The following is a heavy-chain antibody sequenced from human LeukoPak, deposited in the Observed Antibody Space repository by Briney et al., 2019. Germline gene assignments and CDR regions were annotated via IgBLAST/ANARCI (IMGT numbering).Heavy chain of an antibody. CDR3: ARSESAFDI. CDR2: IYSGGST. CDR1: GFTFSNAW. Sequence: GGSLRLSCAASGFTFSNAWMSWVRQAPGKGLEWVSVIYSGGSTYYADSVKGRFTISRDNSKNTLYLQMNSLRAEDTAVYYCARSESAFDIWGQGTMVTVSS. J-gene: IGHJ3*02. V-gene: IGHV3-53*01.